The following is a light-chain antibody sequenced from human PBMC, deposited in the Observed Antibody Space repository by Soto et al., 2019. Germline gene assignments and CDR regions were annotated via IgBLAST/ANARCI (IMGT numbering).Light chain of an antibody. V-gene: IGLV3-25*02. CDR3: QSADSSGTYV. J-gene: IGLJ1*01. CDR2: KDS. CDR1: ALPKQY. Sequence: SYQLTQPPSVSVSPGQTSRITCSGDALPKQYAYWYQQKPGQAPVLVIYKDSERPSGIPERFSGYRSGTTVTLTISGVQAEDEADYCCQSADSSGTYVFGTGTTVTV.